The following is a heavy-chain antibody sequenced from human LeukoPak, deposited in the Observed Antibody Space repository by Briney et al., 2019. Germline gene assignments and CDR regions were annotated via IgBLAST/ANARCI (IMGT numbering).Heavy chain of an antibody. V-gene: IGHV3-30*02. D-gene: IGHD4-17*01. CDR3: AKDRDYGDYLSAYYYYMDV. CDR1: GFTFSTYG. Sequence: GGSLRLSCAASGFTFSTYGIHWVRQAPGKGLEWVAFIRYDGTNKWYADSVKGRFTISRDNSKNMLYLQMNSLRAEDTAVYHCAKDRDYGDYLSAYYYYMDVWGKGTTVTVSS. CDR2: IRYDGTNK. J-gene: IGHJ6*03.